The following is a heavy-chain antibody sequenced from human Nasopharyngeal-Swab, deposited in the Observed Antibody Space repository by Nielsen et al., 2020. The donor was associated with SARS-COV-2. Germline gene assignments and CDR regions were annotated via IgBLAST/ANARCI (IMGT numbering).Heavy chain of an antibody. CDR3: ARTPVLRFLEWPLYYGMDV. J-gene: IGHJ6*02. D-gene: IGHD3-3*01. V-gene: IGHV3-48*01. Sequence: GESLKISCAASGFTFSSYSMNWVRQAPGKGLEWVSYISSSSSTIYYADSVKGRFTISRDNAKNSLYLQMNSLRGEDTAVYYCARTPVLRFLEWPLYYGMDVWGQGTTVTVSS. CDR1: GFTFSSYS. CDR2: ISSSSSTI.